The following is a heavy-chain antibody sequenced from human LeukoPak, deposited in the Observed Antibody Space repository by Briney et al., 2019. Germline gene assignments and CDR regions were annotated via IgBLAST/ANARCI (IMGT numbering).Heavy chain of an antibody. CDR1: GYTFTSYG. J-gene: IGHJ5*02. Sequence: GASVKVSCKASGYTFTSYGISWVRQAPGQGLEWMGWISAYNGNTNYAQKLQGRVTMTTDTSTSTAYMELRSLRSDDTAVYYCAREWDVAVARTGNWFDPWGQGTLVTVSS. D-gene: IGHD6-19*01. CDR2: ISAYNGNT. CDR3: AREWDVAVARTGNWFDP. V-gene: IGHV1-18*01.